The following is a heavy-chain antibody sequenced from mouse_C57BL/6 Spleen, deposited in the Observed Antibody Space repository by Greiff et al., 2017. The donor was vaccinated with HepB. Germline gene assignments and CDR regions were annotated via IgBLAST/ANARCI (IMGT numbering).Heavy chain of an antibody. Sequence: VQLQQSGAELAKPGASVKLSCKASDYTFTSYWMHWVKQKPGQGLEWIGYINPSSGYTKYNQKFKDKATLTADKSSSTAYMQLSSLTYEDSAVYYCAVLYYGNPVFAYWGQGTLVTVSA. CDR1: DYTFTSYW. V-gene: IGHV1-7*01. CDR2: INPSSGYT. D-gene: IGHD2-1*01. CDR3: AVLYYGNPVFAY. J-gene: IGHJ3*01.